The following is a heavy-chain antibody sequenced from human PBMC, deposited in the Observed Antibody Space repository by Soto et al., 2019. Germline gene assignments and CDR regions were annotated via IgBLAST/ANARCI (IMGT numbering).Heavy chain of an antibody. V-gene: IGHV4-34*01. D-gene: IGHD5-12*01. CDR1: GGSFSGYY. CDR2: INHSGST. CDR3: ARGWRDGYNYWLGAFDI. J-gene: IGHJ3*02. Sequence: QVQLQQWGAGLLKPSETLSLTCAVYGGSFSGYYWSWIRQPPGKGLEWIGEINHSGSTNYNPSLKSRVPISVDTSKNQFSLKLSSVTAADTAVYYCARGWRDGYNYWLGAFDIWGQGTMVTVSS.